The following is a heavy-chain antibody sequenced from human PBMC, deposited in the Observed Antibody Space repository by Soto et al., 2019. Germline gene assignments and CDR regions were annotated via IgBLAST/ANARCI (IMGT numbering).Heavy chain of an antibody. CDR3: AKVHQDYYDSSDKGGY. CDR2: ISYDGSNK. V-gene: IGHV3-30*18. J-gene: IGHJ4*02. D-gene: IGHD3-22*01. Sequence: PGGSLRLSCAASGFNFSSYGMHWVRQAPGKGLEWVAVISYDGSNKYYADSVKGRFTISRDNSKNTLYLQMNSLRAEDTAVYYCAKVHQDYYDSSDKGGYWGQGTLVTVSS. CDR1: GFNFSSYG.